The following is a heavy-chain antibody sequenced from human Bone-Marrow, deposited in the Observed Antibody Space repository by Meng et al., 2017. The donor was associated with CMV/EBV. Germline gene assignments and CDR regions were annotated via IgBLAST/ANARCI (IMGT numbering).Heavy chain of an antibody. D-gene: IGHD4-17*01. CDR3: ARAILRSGATVTLGGAFDI. CDR2: INWNGGST. V-gene: IGHV3-20*04. J-gene: IGHJ3*02. Sequence: GGSLRLSCAASGFTFDDYGMSWVRQAPGKGLEWVSGINWNGGSTGYADSVKGRFTISRDNAKNSLYLQMNSLRAEDTALYYCARAILRSGATVTLGGAFDIWGQGTTVTVSS. CDR1: GFTFDDYG.